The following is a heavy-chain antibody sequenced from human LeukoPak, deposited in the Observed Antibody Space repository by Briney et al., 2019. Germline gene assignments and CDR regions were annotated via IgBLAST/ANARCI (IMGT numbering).Heavy chain of an antibody. CDR1: GYTFTSYG. D-gene: IGHD2/OR15-2a*01. V-gene: IGHV1-18*01. Sequence: ASVKVSCKASGYTFTSYGISWVRQAPGQGLEWMGWITAYNGHTNYVQNLQGRATMTTDTSTSTAYMELRSLRSDDTAVYYCARGEYNYFDYWGQGTLATVSS. J-gene: IGHJ4*02. CDR3: ARGEYNYFDY. CDR2: ITAYNGHT.